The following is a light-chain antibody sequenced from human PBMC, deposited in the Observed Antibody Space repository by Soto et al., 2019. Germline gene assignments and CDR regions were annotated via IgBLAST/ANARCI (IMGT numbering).Light chain of an antibody. CDR3: QQLNSYPLLT. Sequence: DIQLTQSPSFLSASVGDRVTITCRASQGFSSYLAWYQHNPGKAPKLLIYAASTLQSGVPSRFSGSGSGTEFTLTISRLQPEDFATYYCQQLNSYPLLTFGGGTKVQIK. CDR2: AAS. V-gene: IGKV1-9*01. CDR1: QGFSSY. J-gene: IGKJ4*01.